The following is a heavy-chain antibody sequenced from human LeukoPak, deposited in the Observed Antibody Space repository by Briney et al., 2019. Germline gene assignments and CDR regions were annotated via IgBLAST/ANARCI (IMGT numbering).Heavy chain of an antibody. CDR2: INSDGSST. CDR1: GFTFSSYW. J-gene: IGHJ4*02. Sequence: PGGSLRLSCAASGFTFSSYWMHWVRQAPGKGLVWVSRINSDGSSTSYADSVKGRFTISRDNAKNTLYLQMNSLRAEDTAVYYCAKEIAAAAFGDYWGQGTLVTVSS. D-gene: IGHD6-13*01. CDR3: AKEIAAAAFGDY. V-gene: IGHV3-74*01.